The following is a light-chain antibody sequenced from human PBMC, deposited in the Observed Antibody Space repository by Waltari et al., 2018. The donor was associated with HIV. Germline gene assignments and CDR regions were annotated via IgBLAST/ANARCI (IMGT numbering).Light chain of an antibody. J-gene: IGLJ2*01. V-gene: IGLV1-44*01. CDR3: GVWDVKVDGVV. CDR2: NHG. CDR1: DSNIGVSS. Sequence: QSQLIQPPSPSGAPGQRVDISCSGGDSNIGVSSVNWYQDLPGSSPKLLIFNHGVRAPGVPDRFSGSMSGTSASLAISGLQSDDEGDYDCGVWDVKVDGVVVGGGTKVTVL.